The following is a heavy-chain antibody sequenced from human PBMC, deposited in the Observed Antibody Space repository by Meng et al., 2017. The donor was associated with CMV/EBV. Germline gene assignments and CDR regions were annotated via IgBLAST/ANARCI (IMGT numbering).Heavy chain of an antibody. V-gene: IGHV3-7*01. D-gene: IGHD6-6*01. CDR3: ARGSSIAARH. J-gene: IGHJ4*02. CDR2: IKQDGSEK. CDR1: GLTFSSYW. Sequence: GESLKISCAASGLTFSSYWMSWVRQAPGKGLEWVANIKQDGSEKYYVDSVKGRFTISRDNAKNSLYLQMNSLRAEDSAVYYCARGSSIAARHWGQGTLVTVSS.